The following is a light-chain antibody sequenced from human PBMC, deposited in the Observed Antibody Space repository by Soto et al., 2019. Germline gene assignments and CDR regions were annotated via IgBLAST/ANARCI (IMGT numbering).Light chain of an antibody. CDR2: EVS. V-gene: IGLV2-8*01. CDR3: SSYAGSNNVV. J-gene: IGLJ2*01. Sequence: QSVLTQPPSASGSPGQSVTISCTGTSSDVGGYNSVSWYQQLPGKAPKLIVYEVSKRPSGVPDRFSGSKSGNTASLTVSGLQAEDEADYYCSSYAGSNNVVFGGGTQLTVL. CDR1: SSDVGGYNS.